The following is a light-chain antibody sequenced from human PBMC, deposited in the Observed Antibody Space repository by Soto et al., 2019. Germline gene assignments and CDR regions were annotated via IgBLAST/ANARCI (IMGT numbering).Light chain of an antibody. CDR2: ATS. V-gene: IGKV3-15*01. Sequence: EIVVTQSPATLSVSPGERATLSCRASQSVGSNFAWYQQKPGQAPRLLIFATSTRGTGVPARFSGSGSGTEFTLTISSLQSEDFAVYYCQQYGDWPLTFGGGAKVEIE. CDR1: QSVGSN. CDR3: QQYGDWPLT. J-gene: IGKJ4*01.